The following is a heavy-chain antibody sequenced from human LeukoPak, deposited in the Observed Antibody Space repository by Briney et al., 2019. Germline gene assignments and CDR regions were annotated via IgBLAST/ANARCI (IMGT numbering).Heavy chain of an antibody. D-gene: IGHD3-22*01. J-gene: IGHJ4*02. Sequence: TGGSLRLSCAASGFTFSSYGMHWVRQAPGKGLEWVAFIRYDGSNKYYADSVKGRFTISRDNSKNTLYLQMNSLRAEDTAVYYCAKGSNYYDSGGYYFWGQGTLVTVSS. CDR3: AKGSNYYDSGGYYF. CDR1: GFTFSSYG. CDR2: IRYDGSNK. V-gene: IGHV3-30*02.